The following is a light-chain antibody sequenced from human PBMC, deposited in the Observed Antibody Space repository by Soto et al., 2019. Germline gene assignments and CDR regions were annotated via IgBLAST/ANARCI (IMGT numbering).Light chain of an antibody. V-gene: IGKV1-5*03. CDR1: QSISSW. CDR3: QQYESYPMT. Sequence: DSQMTQYPSTLSASVGDRVTITCRASQSISSWLAWYQQKPGKAPKLLISKASTLQSGVPPRFSGSGSGTDFTLIISGLQPDDFATYYCQQYESYPMTFGGGTKVEIK. CDR2: KAS. J-gene: IGKJ4*01.